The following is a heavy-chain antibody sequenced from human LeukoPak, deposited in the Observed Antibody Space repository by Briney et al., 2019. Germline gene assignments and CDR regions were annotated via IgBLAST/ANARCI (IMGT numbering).Heavy chain of an antibody. Sequence: SETLSLTCTVSGDSISSYYWSWIRQPPGKGLEWIGFIYYSGNTNYNPSLKSRVTISVDTPKNQFSLKLTSVTAADTAVYHCARQSLGPSRSGTSNIWFDPWGQGTLVTVSS. CDR1: GDSISSYY. CDR2: IYYSGNT. CDR3: ARQSLGPSRSGTSNIWFDP. V-gene: IGHV4-59*08. D-gene: IGHD3-10*01. J-gene: IGHJ5*02.